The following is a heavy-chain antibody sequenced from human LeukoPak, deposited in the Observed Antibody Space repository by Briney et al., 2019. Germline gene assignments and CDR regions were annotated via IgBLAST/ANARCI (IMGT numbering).Heavy chain of an antibody. CDR1: GFTFSSYA. D-gene: IGHD3-10*02. CDR3: GKWFTVVGVFIFDYFDY. CDR2: TSGSGGNT. Sequence: GGSLRLSCAASGFTFSSYAVSWVRQAPGKGLEWVSATSGSGGNTYYADSVKGRFTISRDNSKNTLYLQMSSLRAEDTAVYYWGKWFTVVGVFIFDYFDYGGKGTLVTVSS. V-gene: IGHV3-23*01. J-gene: IGHJ4*02.